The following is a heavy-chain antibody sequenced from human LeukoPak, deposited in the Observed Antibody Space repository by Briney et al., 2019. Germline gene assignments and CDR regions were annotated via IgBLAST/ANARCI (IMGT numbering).Heavy chain of an antibody. J-gene: IGHJ4*02. CDR2: IYTSGST. V-gene: IGHV4-4*07. CDR1: GGSISSYY. Sequence: SSETLSLTCTVSGGSISSYYWSWIRQPAGKGPEWIGRIYTSGSTNYNPSLKSRVTMSVDTSKNRFSLKLSSVTAADTAVYYCASSVAWGIDYWGQGTLVTVSS. D-gene: IGHD3-16*01. CDR3: ASSVAWGIDY.